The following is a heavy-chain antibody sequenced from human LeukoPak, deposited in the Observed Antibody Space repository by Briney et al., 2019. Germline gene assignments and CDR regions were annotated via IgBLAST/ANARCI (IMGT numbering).Heavy chain of an antibody. V-gene: IGHV4-39*07. CDR2: IYYSGST. J-gene: IGHJ4*02. Sequence: SGTLSLTCTVSGGSISSSSYYWGWLRQPPGKGLEWIGSIYYSGSTYYNPSLKSRVTISVDTSKNQFSLKLSSVTAADTAVYYCARGAPFFDYWGQGTLVTVSS. CDR3: ARGAPFFDY. CDR1: GGSISSSSYY.